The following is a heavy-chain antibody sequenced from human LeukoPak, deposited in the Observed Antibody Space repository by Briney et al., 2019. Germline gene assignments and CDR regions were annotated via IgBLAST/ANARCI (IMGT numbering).Heavy chain of an antibody. V-gene: IGHV3-30-3*01. Sequence: PTGGSLTLSCAASGFTFSSYAMHWVRQAPGKGLQWAAAISYDGDNKYYADFVKGRFTISRDHSKNTLYLQMNSLRTEDTAVYYCARGGMGNWFDSWGQGTLVTVSS. CDR3: ARGGMGNWFDS. D-gene: IGHD5-24*01. CDR2: ISYDGDNK. CDR1: GFTFSSYA. J-gene: IGHJ5*01.